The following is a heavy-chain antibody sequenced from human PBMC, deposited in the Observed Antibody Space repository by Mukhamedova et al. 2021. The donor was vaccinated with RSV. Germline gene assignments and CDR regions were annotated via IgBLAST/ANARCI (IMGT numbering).Heavy chain of an antibody. V-gene: IGHV3-23*01. D-gene: IGHD6-6*01. J-gene: IGHJ1*01. Sequence: GGSTYYADSVKGRFTISRDNSKNTLYLQMNSLRAEDTAVYYCAKDSGSSSFHFQHWGQGTLVTVSS. CDR3: AKDSGSSSFHFQH. CDR2: GGST.